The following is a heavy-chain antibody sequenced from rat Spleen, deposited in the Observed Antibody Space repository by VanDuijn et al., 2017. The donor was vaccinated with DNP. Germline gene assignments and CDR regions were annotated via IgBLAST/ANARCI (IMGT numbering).Heavy chain of an antibody. CDR1: GYSITSNCK. CDR2: INNAGST. V-gene: IGHV3-3*01. J-gene: IGHJ2*01. D-gene: IGHD5-1*01. Sequence: EVQLQESGPGLVKPSQSLSLTCSVTGYSITSNCKWSWIRKFPGNKLEWMGSINNAGSTNYNQSLKSRFSINRDTSKNQFFLQVNSVATEDTATYYCAIQLGVFDYWGQGVMVTVSS. CDR3: AIQLGVFDY.